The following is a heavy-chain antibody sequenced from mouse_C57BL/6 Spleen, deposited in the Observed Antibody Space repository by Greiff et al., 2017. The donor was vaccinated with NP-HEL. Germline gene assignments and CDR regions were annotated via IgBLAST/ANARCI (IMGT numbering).Heavy chain of an antibody. CDR2: FYPGSGSI. CDR3: ARHEEDYYGSSPAWFAY. D-gene: IGHD1-1*01. Sequence: QVQLQQSGAELVKPGASVKLSCKASGYTFTEYTIPWVKQRSGQGLEWIGWFYPGSGSIKYNEKFKDKATLTADKSSSTVYMELSRLTSEDSAVYFCARHEEDYYGSSPAWFAYWGQGTLVTVSA. CDR1: GYTFTEYT. J-gene: IGHJ3*01. V-gene: IGHV1-62-2*01.